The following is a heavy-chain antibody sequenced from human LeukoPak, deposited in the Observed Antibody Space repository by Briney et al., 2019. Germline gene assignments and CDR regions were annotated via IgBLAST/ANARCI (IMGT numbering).Heavy chain of an antibody. CDR1: GFTFSSYA. CDR3: AKGVVPAASTYYYHYYGMDV. J-gene: IGHJ6*04. V-gene: IGHV3-23*01. CDR2: ISGSGGST. Sequence: GGSLRLSCAASGFTFSSYAMSWVRQAPGKGLEWVSAISGSGGSTYYADSVKGRFTISRDNSKNTLYLQMNSLRAEDTAVYYCAKGVVPAASTYYYHYYGMDVWGKGTTVTVSS. D-gene: IGHD2-2*01.